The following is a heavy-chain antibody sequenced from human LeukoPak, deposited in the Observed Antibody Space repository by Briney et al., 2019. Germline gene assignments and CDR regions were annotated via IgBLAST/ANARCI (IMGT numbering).Heavy chain of an antibody. CDR3: ARGRDIVVVSPRLPYSD. CDR2: INPSGGST. J-gene: IGHJ4*02. CDR1: GYTFTSYY. V-gene: IGHV1-46*01. D-gene: IGHD2-2*01. Sequence: ASVKVSCKASGYTFTSYYMHWVRQAPGQGLEWMGIINPSGGSTSYAQKFQGRVTMTRDTSTSTVYMELSSLRSEDTAVYYCARGRDIVVVSPRLPYSDWGQGTLVTVSS.